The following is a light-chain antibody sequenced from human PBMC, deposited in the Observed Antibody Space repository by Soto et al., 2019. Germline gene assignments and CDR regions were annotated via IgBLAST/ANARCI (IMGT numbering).Light chain of an antibody. CDR1: NIGAAYD. J-gene: IGLJ2*01. CDR2: ANN. V-gene: IGLV1-40*01. Sequence: QLVLTQPPSVSGALGQRVTISCSNIGAAYDVHWYRQLPGTAPRLLIYANNNRPSGVPDRFSGSKSGTSASLAISGLQAEDEGDYYCQSYDFSVVFGGGTKLTVL. CDR3: QSYDFSVV.